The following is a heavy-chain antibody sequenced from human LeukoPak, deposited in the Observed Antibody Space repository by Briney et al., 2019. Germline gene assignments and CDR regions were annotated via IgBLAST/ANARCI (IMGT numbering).Heavy chain of an antibody. D-gene: IGHD6-13*01. CDR1: GFTFNNFA. CDR2: ISGSGGNT. Sequence: GASLRLSCAASGFTFNNFAMSWVRQATGKGLEWVSGISGSGGNTHYADSVKGRFTISRDNSKNTLYLQMNSLRAEDTAVYYCAKGLRGSSYDYWGQGTLVTVSS. CDR3: AKGLRGSSYDY. V-gene: IGHV3-23*01. J-gene: IGHJ4*02.